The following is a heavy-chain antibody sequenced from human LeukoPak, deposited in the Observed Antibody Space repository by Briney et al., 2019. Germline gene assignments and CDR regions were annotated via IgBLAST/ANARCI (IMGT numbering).Heavy chain of an antibody. Sequence: PSETLSLTCTVSGGSISSYYWSWIRQPPGKGLEWIGYIYYSGSTNYNPSLKSRVTISVDTSKNQFSLKLSSVTAADTAVYYCAREAYYYDSSGYYPIDYWGQGTLVTVSS. CDR3: AREAYYYDSSGYYPIDY. D-gene: IGHD3-22*01. J-gene: IGHJ4*02. CDR1: GGSISSYY. CDR2: IYYSGST. V-gene: IGHV4-59*12.